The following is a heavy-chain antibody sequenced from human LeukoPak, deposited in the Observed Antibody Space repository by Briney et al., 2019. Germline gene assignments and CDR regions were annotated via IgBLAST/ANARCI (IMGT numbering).Heavy chain of an antibody. CDR1: GFTFSSYA. D-gene: IGHD3-16*01. J-gene: IGHJ3*02. Sequence: PGGSLRLSCAASGFTFSSYAMSWVRQAPGKGLEWVSAISGSGGSTYYADSVKGRFTISRDNYKNTLYLQMNSLRAEDTAVYYCAKDRHYPVTRFWGAFDIWGQGTMVTVSS. CDR3: AKDRHYPVTRFWGAFDI. CDR2: ISGSGGST. V-gene: IGHV3-23*01.